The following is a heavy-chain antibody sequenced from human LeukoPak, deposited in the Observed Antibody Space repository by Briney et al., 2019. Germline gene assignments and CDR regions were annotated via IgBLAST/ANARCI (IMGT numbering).Heavy chain of an antibody. D-gene: IGHD3-10*01. CDR3: ARGSGTYFNY. J-gene: IGHJ4*02. CDR2: INQDRSEK. V-gene: IGHV3-7*05. Sequence: PGGSLRLSCAASGFTFSGYWMSWVRQAPGKGLEWVANINQDRSEKYYVDSVKGRFTISRDNAKNSLYLQINSLRAEDTAVYYCARGSGTYFNYWGQGTLVTVSS. CDR1: GFTFSGYW.